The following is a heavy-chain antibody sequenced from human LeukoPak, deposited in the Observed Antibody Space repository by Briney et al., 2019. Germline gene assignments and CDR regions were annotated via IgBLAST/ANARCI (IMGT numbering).Heavy chain of an antibody. V-gene: IGHV4-34*01. D-gene: IGHD3-9*01. CDR3: ARVQYDILTGYNFDY. CDR2: INHSGTT. CDR1: GGSFSGYY. Sequence: SETLSLTCAVYGGSFSGYYWSWIRQPPGKGLEWIGEINHSGTTNYNPFLKSRVTISVDTSKNQFSLKLSSVTAADTAVYYCARVQYDILTGYNFDYWGQGTLVTVSS. J-gene: IGHJ4*02.